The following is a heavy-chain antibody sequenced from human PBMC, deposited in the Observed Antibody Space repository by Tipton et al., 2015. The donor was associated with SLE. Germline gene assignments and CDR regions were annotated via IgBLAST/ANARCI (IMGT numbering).Heavy chain of an antibody. CDR2: IYYST. V-gene: IGHV4-59*08. J-gene: IGHJ4*02. CDR1: GGSIKSHY. D-gene: IGHD5-12*01. CDR3: AGGYTNRAFDF. Sequence: TLSLTCAVCGGSIKSHYWSWVRQPPGKGLEWIGYIYYSTNYNPSLRGRVTISIDTSKNQFSLRLNSVTATDTAVYYCAGGYTNRAFDFWGQGTLVTVSS.